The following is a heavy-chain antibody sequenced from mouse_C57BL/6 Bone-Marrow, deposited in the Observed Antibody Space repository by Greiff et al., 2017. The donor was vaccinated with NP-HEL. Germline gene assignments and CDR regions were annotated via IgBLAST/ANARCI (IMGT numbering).Heavy chain of an antibody. V-gene: IGHV3-6*01. CDR1: GYSITSGYY. CDR2: ISYDGSN. J-gene: IGHJ2*01. Sequence: EVQLQESGPGLVKPSQSLSLTCSVTGYSITSGYYWNWIRQFPGNKLEWMGYISYDGSNNYNPSLKNRISITRDTSKNQFFLKLNSVTTEDTATYYCAREGVPWYFDYWGQGTTLTVSS. CDR3: AREGVPWYFDY. D-gene: IGHD2-14*01.